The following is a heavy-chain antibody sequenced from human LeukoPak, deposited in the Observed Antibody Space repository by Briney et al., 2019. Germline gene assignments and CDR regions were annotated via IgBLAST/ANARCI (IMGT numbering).Heavy chain of an antibody. CDR3: AKDLYCSGGSCYPNWFDP. D-gene: IGHD2-15*01. V-gene: IGHV3-9*01. CDR2: ISWNSGNI. CDR1: GFNFDDCA. Sequence: QPGRSLRLSCAASGFNFDDCAMHWVRQAPGKGLEWVSGISWNSGNIGYADSVKGRFTISRDNAKNSLYLQMNSLRAEDTAVYYCAKDLYCSGGSCYPNWFDPWGQGTLVTVSS. J-gene: IGHJ5*02.